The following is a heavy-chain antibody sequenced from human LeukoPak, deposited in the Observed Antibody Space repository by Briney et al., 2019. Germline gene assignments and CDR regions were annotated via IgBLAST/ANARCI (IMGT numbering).Heavy chain of an antibody. J-gene: IGHJ4*02. V-gene: IGHV4-34*12. D-gene: IGHD5-24*01. CDR1: GGSFSGYY. CDR3: ARYRGRNGSNYYFDS. CDR2: IIHTGST. Sequence: PSETLSLTCGVYGGSFSGYYWSWIRQPPGKGLEWIGEIIHTGSTNYNPSLKSRVTISIDTSKSQFSLRLSSVTAADTAVYYCARYRGRNGSNYYFDSWGQGVLVTVSS.